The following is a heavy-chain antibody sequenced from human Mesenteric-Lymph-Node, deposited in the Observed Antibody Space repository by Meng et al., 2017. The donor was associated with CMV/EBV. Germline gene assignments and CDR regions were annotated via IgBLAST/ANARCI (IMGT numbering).Heavy chain of an antibody. CDR2: SDHRGSA. D-gene: IGHD6-13*01. J-gene: IGHJ1*01. CDR3: ARYSSSWAKYLQH. CDR1: GGSFSGYY. V-gene: IGHV4-34*01. Sequence: CAVYGGSFSGYYWAWIRQPPGKGLEWIGESDHRGSATYSPSLRSRLTLSVDMSKNQFSLGLTSVTAADTAVYYCARYSSSWAKYLQHWGQGSLVTVSS.